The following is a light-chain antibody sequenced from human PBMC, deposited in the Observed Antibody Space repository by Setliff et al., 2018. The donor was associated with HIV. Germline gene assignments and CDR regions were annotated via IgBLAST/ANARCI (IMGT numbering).Light chain of an antibody. CDR1: SSDVGSYNR. Sequence: QSALTQPASVSGSPGQSITTACTGTSSDVGSYNRVSWYQQPPGTAPKLMIYEVSYRPSGVPDRFSGSKSVNTASLTISGLQAEDEADYYCSSYTTSNTYVFGTGTKVTVL. CDR3: SSYTTSNTYV. CDR2: EVS. J-gene: IGLJ1*01. V-gene: IGLV2-18*02.